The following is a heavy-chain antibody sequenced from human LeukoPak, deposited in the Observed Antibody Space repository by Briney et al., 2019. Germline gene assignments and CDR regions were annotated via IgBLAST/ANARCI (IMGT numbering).Heavy chain of an antibody. Sequence: SETLSLTCTVSGGSVSSGSYYWSWIRQHPGKGLEWIGYIYYSGSTNYNPSLKSRVTISVDTSKNQFSLKLSSVTAADTAVYYCATSVSYGSGVTNWFDPWGQGTLVTVSS. J-gene: IGHJ5*02. V-gene: IGHV4-61*01. CDR3: ATSVSYGSGVTNWFDP. D-gene: IGHD3-10*01. CDR2: IYYSGST. CDR1: GGSVSSGSYY.